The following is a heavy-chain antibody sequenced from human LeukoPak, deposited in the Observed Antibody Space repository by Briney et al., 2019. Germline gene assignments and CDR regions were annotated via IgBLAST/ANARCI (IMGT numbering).Heavy chain of an antibody. J-gene: IGHJ4*02. CDR1: GGSVSSGSYY. CDR3: ARDLIH. V-gene: IGHV4-61*01. CDR2: IYYSGST. Sequence: SETLSLTCTVSGGSVSSGSYYWSWIRQPPGKGLEWIGYIYYSGSTNYNPSLKSRVTISVDTSKNQFSLKLSSVTAADTAVYYCARDLIHWGQGTLVTVSS. D-gene: IGHD2-8*01.